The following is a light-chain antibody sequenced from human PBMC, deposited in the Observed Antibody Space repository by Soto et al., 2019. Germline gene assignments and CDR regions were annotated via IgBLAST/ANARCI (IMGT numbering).Light chain of an antibody. Sequence: VVPQSPATQSVSPGKTAIPSRMASQSISINLAWYQQKPGQAPRLLIYAASNRATGVPARFSGSGSGTDFTLTISRLEPEDFAVYYCQQYGSSRITFGQGTRLEI. J-gene: IGKJ5*01. CDR3: QQYGSSRIT. CDR1: QSISIN. CDR2: AAS. V-gene: IGKV3-20*01.